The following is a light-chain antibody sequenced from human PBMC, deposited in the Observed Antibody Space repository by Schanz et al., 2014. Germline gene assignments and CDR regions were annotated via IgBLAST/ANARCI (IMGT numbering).Light chain of an antibody. CDR3: LQYGSSRGFT. CDR2: GAS. J-gene: IGKJ3*01. V-gene: IGKV3-20*01. CDR1: QSVSSSY. Sequence: EIVLTQSPGTLSLSPGERATLSCRASQSVSSSYLAWYQQKPGQAPKLLIYGASSIATGIPDRFSGSGSGTDYPLTISRLEPEDFAVDSFLQYGSSRGFTFGPGTKVDIK.